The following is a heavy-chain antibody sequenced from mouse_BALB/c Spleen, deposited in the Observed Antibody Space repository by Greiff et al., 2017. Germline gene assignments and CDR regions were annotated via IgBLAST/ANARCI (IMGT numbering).Heavy chain of an antibody. V-gene: IGHV2-9-2*01. CDR1: GFSLTSYD. J-gene: IGHJ4*01. CDR2: IWTGGGT. D-gene: IGHD4-1*01. CDR3: VRGANWEAMDY. Sequence: VQLVESGPGLVAPSQSLSITCTVSGFSLTSYDISWIRQPPGKGLEWLGVIWTGGGTNYNSAFMSRLSISKDNSKSQVFLKMNSLQTDDTAIYYCVRGANWEAMDYWGQGTSVTVSS.